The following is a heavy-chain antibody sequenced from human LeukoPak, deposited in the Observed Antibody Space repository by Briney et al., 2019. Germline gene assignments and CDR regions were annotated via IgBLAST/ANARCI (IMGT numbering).Heavy chain of an antibody. CDR2: INHSGST. V-gene: IGHV4-34*01. D-gene: IGHD2-2*01. Sequence: SETLSLTCAVYGGSFSGYYWSWIRQPPGKGLEWIGEINHSGSTNYNPSLKSRVTISVDTSKNQFSLKLSSVTAADTAVYYCARGEVPAAIPSYWFDPWGQGTLVTVSS. CDR3: ARGEVPAAIPSYWFDP. J-gene: IGHJ5*02. CDR1: GGSFSGYY.